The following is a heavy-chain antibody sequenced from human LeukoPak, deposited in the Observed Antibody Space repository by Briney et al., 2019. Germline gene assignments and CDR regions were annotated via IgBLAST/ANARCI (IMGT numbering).Heavy chain of an antibody. CDR3: ARVSYSSGWYPSFDY. CDR1: GFTVSGNY. Sequence: PGGSLRLSCAASGFTVSGNYMSWVRQAPGKGLEWVSVIYSGGSTYYADSVKGRFTIFRDNSKNTLYLQMNSLRAEDTAVYYCARVSYSSGWYPSFDYWGQGTLVTVSS. J-gene: IGHJ4*02. D-gene: IGHD6-19*01. V-gene: IGHV3-53*01. CDR2: IYSGGST.